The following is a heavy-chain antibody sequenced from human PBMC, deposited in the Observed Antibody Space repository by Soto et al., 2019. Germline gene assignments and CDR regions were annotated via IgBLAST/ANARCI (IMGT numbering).Heavy chain of an antibody. CDR1: GFTFSSYS. J-gene: IGHJ4*02. V-gene: IGHV3-21*01. D-gene: IGHD3-10*01. Sequence: EVQLVESGGGLVKPGGSLRLSCAASGFTFSSYSMNWVRQAPGKGLEWVSSISSSSSYIYYADSVKGRFTISRDNAKNSLYLQMNSLRAEDTAVYYCARVWRFGPVIVPPADYWGQGTLVTVSS. CDR3: ARVWRFGPVIVPPADY. CDR2: ISSSSSYI.